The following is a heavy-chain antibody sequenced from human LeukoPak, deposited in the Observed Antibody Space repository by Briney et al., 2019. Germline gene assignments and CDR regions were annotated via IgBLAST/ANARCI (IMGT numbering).Heavy chain of an antibody. CDR1: GFTFSSYS. CDR2: ISSSSSYI. V-gene: IGHV3-21*01. CDR3: ARGTVWGSGWTLRGDYYYMDV. D-gene: IGHD6-19*01. Sequence: GGSLRLSCAASGFTFSSYSMNWVRQAPGKGLEWVSSISSSSSYIYYADSVKGRFTISRDNAKNSLYLQMNSLRAEDTAVYYCARGTVWGSGWTLRGDYYYMDVWGKGTTVTVSS. J-gene: IGHJ6*03.